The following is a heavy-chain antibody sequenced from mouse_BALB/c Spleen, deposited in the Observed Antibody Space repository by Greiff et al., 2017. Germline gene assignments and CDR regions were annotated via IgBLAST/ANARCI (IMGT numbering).Heavy chain of an antibody. D-gene: IGHD2-14*01. CDR3: ARSRYDIYYYAMDY. J-gene: IGHJ4*01. CDR1: GYSITSDYA. CDR2: ISYSGST. V-gene: IGHV3-2*02. Sequence: DVKLQESGPGLVKPSQSLSLTCTVTGYSITSDYAWNWIRQFPGNKLEWMGYISYSGSTSYNPSLKSRISITRDTSKNQFFLQLNSVTTEDTATYYCARSRYDIYYYAMDYWGQGTSVTVSS.